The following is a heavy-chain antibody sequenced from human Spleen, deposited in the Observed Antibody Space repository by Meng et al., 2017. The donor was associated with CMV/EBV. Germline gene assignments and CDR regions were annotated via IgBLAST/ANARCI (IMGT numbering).Heavy chain of an antibody. CDR3: ARDRAYGGYAFDF. Sequence: SCAASGFTFRSYTMHWVRQAPGKGLEWVALISYDRSDIYYSDSVKGRFTISKDNSKNTLFLDMSSLRGEDTAVYYCARDRAYGGYAFDFWGQGTLVTVSS. V-gene: IGHV3-30-3*01. D-gene: IGHD4-17*01. CDR1: GFTFRSYT. CDR2: ISYDRSDI. J-gene: IGHJ4*02.